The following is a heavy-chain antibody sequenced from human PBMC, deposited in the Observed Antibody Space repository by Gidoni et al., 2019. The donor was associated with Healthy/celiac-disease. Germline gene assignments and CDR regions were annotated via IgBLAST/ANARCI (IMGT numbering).Heavy chain of an antibody. CDR2: IIPVFGTA. CDR3: AKMADGYNSISYYYYMDV. D-gene: IGHD5-12*01. V-gene: IGHV1-69*06. J-gene: IGHJ6*03. Sequence: QVQLVQSGAEVKKPGSSVKFSCKASGGTFSSYAISWVRQAPGQGLEWMGGIIPVFGTANYAQKFQGRVTITADKSTSTAYMELSSLRSEDTAVYYCAKMADGYNSISYYYYMDVWGKGTTVTVSS. CDR1: GGTFSSYA.